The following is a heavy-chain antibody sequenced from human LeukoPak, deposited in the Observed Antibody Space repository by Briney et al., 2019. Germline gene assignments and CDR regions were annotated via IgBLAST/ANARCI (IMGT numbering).Heavy chain of an antibody. Sequence: GGSLRLSCVAFGFTFSRYWMHWVRQAPGKGLVWVSRINSDGSTIYADSVKGRFTISRDDAKNTLYLQMNSLTADDTAVYYCARDRAGPGDYWGQGTLVTVSS. J-gene: IGHJ4*02. D-gene: IGHD1-1*01. CDR3: ARDRAGPGDY. V-gene: IGHV3-74*01. CDR2: INSDGST. CDR1: GFTFSRYW.